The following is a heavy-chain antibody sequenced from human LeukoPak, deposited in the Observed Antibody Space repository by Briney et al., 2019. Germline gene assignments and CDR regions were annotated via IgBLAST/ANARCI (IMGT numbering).Heavy chain of an antibody. V-gene: IGHV3-11*01. CDR1: VFTFCDYY. J-gene: IGHJ5*02. CDR3: ARDPGTWIQLGWFDP. Sequence: GGSLRLSCAPSVFTFCDYYMSCIRQAPGEGLECVSYISSSGSTIYYADSVKGRFTISRDNAKNSLYLQMNSLRAEDTAVYYCARDPGTWIQLGWFDPWGQGTLVTVSS. CDR2: ISSSGSTI. D-gene: IGHD5-18*01.